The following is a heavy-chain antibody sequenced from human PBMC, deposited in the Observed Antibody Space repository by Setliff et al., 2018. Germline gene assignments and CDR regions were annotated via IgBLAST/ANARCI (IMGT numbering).Heavy chain of an antibody. CDR1: GVSLSSYW. D-gene: IGHD2-2*01. CDR2: INSDGSTT. V-gene: IGHV3-74*01. CDR3: VRGYCSSSSCYGTMGY. Sequence: PGGSLRLSCVVSGVSLSSYWMHWVRQAPGRGLVWVSRINSDGSTTNYADSVKGRFTISRDNAKNTLYLQMNSLRAEDTAVYYCVRGYCSSSSCYGTMGYWGQGTLVTVSS. J-gene: IGHJ4*02.